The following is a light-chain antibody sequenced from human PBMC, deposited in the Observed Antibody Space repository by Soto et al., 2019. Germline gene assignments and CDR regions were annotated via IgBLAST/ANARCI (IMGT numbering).Light chain of an antibody. CDR2: DAS. Sequence: DIQMTQSPSTLSASVGDRVTITCRASQSISSWLAWYQQEPGKAPKLLIYDASSLESGVPSRFSGSGSGTEFTLTISSLQPDDFATYYCQQYNSYWTFGQGTK. V-gene: IGKV1-5*01. J-gene: IGKJ1*01. CDR1: QSISSW. CDR3: QQYNSYWT.